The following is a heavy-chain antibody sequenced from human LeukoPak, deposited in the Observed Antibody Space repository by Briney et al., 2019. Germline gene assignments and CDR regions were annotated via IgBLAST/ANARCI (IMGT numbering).Heavy chain of an antibody. CDR1: GFTFSSYW. CDR3: ARDRAVGVTDFDY. Sequence: GGSLRLSCAASGFTFSSYWMHWVRQAPGKGLVWVSGINSDGTYTNYADSVKGRFTFSRDNAQNTLYLQMNSLRAVDTAVYYCARDRAVGVTDFDYWGQGTLVTVSS. D-gene: IGHD2-21*02. CDR2: INSDGTYT. V-gene: IGHV3-74*01. J-gene: IGHJ4*02.